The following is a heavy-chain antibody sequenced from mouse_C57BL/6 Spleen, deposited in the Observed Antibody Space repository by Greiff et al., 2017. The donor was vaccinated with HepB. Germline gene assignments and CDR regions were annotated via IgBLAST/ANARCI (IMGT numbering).Heavy chain of an antibody. CDR3: ARAGLTTVVAGAMDY. V-gene: IGHV1-55*01. CDR1: GYTFTSYW. D-gene: IGHD1-1*01. Sequence: QVQLKQPGAELVKPGASVKMSCKASGYTFTSYWITWVNQRPGQGLEWIGDIYPGSGSTNYNEKFKSKATLTVDTSSSTAYMQLSSLTSEDSAVYYCARAGLTTVVAGAMDYWGQGTSVTVSS. CDR2: IYPGSGST. J-gene: IGHJ4*01.